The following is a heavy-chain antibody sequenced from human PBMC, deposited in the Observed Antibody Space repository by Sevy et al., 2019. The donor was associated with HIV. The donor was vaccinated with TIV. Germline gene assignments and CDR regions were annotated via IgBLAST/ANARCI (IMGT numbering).Heavy chain of an antibody. CDR3: ARDRPLDGGNSRYYYYYYMDV. CDR2: IIPIFGTA. Sequence: ASVKVSCKASGGTFSSYAISWVRQAPGQGLEWMGGIIPIFGTANYAQKFQGRVTITADESTSTAYMELSSLRSEDTAVYYCARDRPLDGGNSRYYYYYYMDVWGKGTTVTVSS. CDR1: GGTFSSYA. V-gene: IGHV1-69*13. D-gene: IGHD2-21*02. J-gene: IGHJ6*03.